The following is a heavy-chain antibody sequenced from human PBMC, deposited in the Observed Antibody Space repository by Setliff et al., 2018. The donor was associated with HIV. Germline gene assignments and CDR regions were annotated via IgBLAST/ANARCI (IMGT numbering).Heavy chain of an antibody. Sequence: SETLSLTCTVSGGSISSYYWSWIRQPAGKGLEWIGYIYTSGSTYYNPSLKSRLTISVDTSKNQFSLKLSSVTAADTAVYYCARRDGYSYGFYFDYWGQGTLVTVSS. CDR3: ARRDGYSYGFYFDY. V-gene: IGHV4-4*08. D-gene: IGHD5-18*01. CDR1: GGSISSYY. CDR2: IYTSGST. J-gene: IGHJ4*02.